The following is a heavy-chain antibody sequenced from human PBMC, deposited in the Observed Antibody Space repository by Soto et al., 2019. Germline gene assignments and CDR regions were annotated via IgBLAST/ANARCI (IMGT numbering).Heavy chain of an antibody. CDR3: ARPLVVVPAAPDY. J-gene: IGHJ4*02. CDR2: ISYDGSNK. CDR1: GFTFSSYA. Sequence: PGGSLRLSCAASGFTFSSYAMHWVHQAPGKGLEWVAVISYDGSNKYYADSVKGRFTISRDNSKNTLYLQMNSLRAEDTAVYYCARPLVVVPAAPDYWGQGTLVTVSS. V-gene: IGHV3-30-3*01. D-gene: IGHD2-2*01.